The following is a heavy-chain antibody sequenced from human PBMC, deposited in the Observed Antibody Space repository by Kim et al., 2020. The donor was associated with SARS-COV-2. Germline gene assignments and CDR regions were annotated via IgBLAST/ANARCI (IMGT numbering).Heavy chain of an antibody. CDR2: ISYDGSNK. CDR3: ARDSVIFGVVTNPIDY. Sequence: GGSLRLSCAASGFTFSNYAMHWVRQAPGKGLEWVALISYDGSNKNYADSVKGRFTISRDTSKNTLYLQMNSLRAEDTAVYYCARDSVIFGVVTNPIDYWGQGTLVTVCS. CDR1: GFTFSNYA. V-gene: IGHV3-30-3*01. J-gene: IGHJ4*02. D-gene: IGHD3-3*01.